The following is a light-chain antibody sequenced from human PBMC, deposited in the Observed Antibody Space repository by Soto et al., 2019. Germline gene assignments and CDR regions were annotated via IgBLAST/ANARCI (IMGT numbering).Light chain of an antibody. CDR1: SSDVGDYNY. Sequence: QSALTQPRSVSGSPGQSVTISCTGTSSDVGDYNYVSWYQQYPGKAPKLVIYDVSKRPSGVPVRFSGSKSGNTASLTISGLQAEDEADDYCCLFAGSYTFRVFGGGTKLTVL. CDR3: CLFAGSYTFRV. CDR2: DVS. J-gene: IGLJ3*02. V-gene: IGLV2-11*01.